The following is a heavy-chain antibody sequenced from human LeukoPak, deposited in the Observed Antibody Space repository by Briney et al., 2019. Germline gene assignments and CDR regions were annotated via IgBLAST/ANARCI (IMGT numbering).Heavy chain of an antibody. Sequence: PSQTLSLTCTVSGGSISSGSYYWSWIRQPAGKGLEWIGRIYTSGSTNYNPSLKSRVTISVDTSKNQFSLKLSSVTAADTAVYYCARGREDGDYEDYWGQGTLVTVSS. D-gene: IGHD4-17*01. J-gene: IGHJ4*02. CDR2: IYTSGST. CDR1: GGSISSGSYY. CDR3: ARGREDGDYEDY. V-gene: IGHV4-61*02.